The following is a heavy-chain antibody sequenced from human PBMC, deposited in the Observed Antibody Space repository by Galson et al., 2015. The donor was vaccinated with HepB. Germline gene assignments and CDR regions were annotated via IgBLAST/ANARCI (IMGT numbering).Heavy chain of an antibody. D-gene: IGHD3-16*02. CDR3: VRDVEGAIEY. J-gene: IGHJ4*02. CDR2: INHSGST. Sequence: ETLSLTCAVYSGSLSGNYWSWIRQPPGKGLEWIGEINHSGSTNYNPSLKSRVTISIDTSKKQFSLKLSSVTAADTAVYYCVRDVEGAIEYWGQGTLVTVSS. V-gene: IGHV4-34*01. CDR1: SGSLSGNY.